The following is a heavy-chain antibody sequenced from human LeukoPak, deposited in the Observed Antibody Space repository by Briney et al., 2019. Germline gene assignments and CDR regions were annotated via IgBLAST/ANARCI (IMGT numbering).Heavy chain of an antibody. CDR2: INHSGST. CDR3: ARAPIYGSGSYYFLDY. V-gene: IGHV4-34*01. D-gene: IGHD3-10*01. CDR1: GGSNSTYY. J-gene: IGHJ4*02. Sequence: PSETLSLTCTVSGGSNSTYYWSWIRQPPGKGLEGIGEINHSGSTNYNPSLKSRVTVSVDTSKNQFSLKLSSVTAADTAVYYCARAPIYGSGSYYFLDYWGQGTLVTVSS.